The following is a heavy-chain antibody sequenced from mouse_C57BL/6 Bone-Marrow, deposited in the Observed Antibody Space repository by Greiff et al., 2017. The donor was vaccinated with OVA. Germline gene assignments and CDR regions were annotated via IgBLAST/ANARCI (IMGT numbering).Heavy chain of an antibody. CDR1: GFTFSDYY. CDR3: ARDWYDYDYWYFDV. J-gene: IGHJ1*03. Sequence: EVKVVESEGGLVQPGSSMKLSCTASGFTFSDYYMAWVRQVPEKGLEWVANINYDGSSTYYLDSLKSRFIISRDNAKNILYLQMSSLKSEDTATYYCARDWYDYDYWYFDVWGTGTTVTVSS. CDR2: INYDGSST. V-gene: IGHV5-16*01. D-gene: IGHD2-4*01.